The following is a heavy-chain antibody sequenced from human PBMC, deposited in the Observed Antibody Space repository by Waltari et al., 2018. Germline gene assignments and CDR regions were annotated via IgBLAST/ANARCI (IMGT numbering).Heavy chain of an antibody. Sequence: QVQLVQSGAEVKSPGASVKVSCKASGYLFTNYHVTWVRKAPGQGLEWMGWISANNGNTEYAQNFQGRVTMTTDTSTNTAYMELRSLRSDDTAVFYCARVVSSSSPSFYYYGLDVWGQGTTVTVSS. CDR3: ARVVSSSSPSFYYYGLDV. CDR2: ISANNGNT. J-gene: IGHJ6*02. CDR1: GYLFTNYH. D-gene: IGHD6-6*01. V-gene: IGHV1-18*04.